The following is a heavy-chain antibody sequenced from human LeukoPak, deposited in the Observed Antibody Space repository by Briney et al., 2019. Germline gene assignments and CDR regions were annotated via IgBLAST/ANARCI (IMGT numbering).Heavy chain of an antibody. V-gene: IGHV3-13*01. CDR1: GFTFSSYD. Sequence: PGGSLRLSCAASGFTFSSYDMHWVRHATGKGLEWVSAIGTAGDTYYPGSVKGRFTISRENAKNSLYLQMNSLRAGDTAVYYCAREVGYSGGMDVWGQGTTVTVSS. J-gene: IGHJ6*02. CDR3: AREVGYSGGMDV. CDR2: IGTAGDT. D-gene: IGHD2-8*02.